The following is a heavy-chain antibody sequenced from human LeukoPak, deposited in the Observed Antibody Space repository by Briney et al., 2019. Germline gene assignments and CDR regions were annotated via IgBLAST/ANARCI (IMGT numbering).Heavy chain of an antibody. D-gene: IGHD6-13*01. J-gene: IGHJ3*02. CDR3: ARGSRWYGSDFDI. CDR2: IGTAGDT. CDR1: GFTFRTFE. Sequence: GSLRLSFAASGFTFRTFEMHWVRPVYGKGFELVPSIGTAGDTYYLGFVKGRFTISRENAKNSLYLQMNSLRAGDTAVYYCARGSRWYGSDFDIWGQGTMVTVAS. V-gene: IGHV3-13*01.